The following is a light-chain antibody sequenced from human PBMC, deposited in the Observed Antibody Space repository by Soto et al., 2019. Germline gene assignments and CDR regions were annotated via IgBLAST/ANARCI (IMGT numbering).Light chain of an antibody. V-gene: IGKV1-39*01. Sequence: DIQMTQSPSSLSASVGDRVTITCRASQTITNYLNWYQQKSGKAPKLLIYAASNLQSGVPSRFSGSGSETDFTLTINSLQPEDFANYYCQQSYSAPRTFGQGTKVEIK. CDR3: QQSYSAPRT. CDR1: QTITNY. CDR2: AAS. J-gene: IGKJ1*01.